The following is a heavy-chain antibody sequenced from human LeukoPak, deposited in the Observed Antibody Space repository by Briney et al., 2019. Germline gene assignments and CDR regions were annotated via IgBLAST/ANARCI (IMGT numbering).Heavy chain of an antibody. CDR3: ARDNWVDC. J-gene: IGHJ5*01. CDR1: RFTFSSYW. V-gene: IGHV3-7*03. Sequence: GGSLRLSCTASRFTFSSYWMGWVRQAPGKGPEWVANINQDGSEMYSVDSVKGRFTISRDNAKNSLYLQMNGLKVEDTAIYYCARDNWVDCWGQGTLVTVSS. CDR2: INQDGSEM.